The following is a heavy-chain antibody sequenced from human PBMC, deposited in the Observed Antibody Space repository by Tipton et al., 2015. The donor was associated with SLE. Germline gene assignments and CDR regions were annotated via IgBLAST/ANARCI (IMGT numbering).Heavy chain of an antibody. J-gene: IGHJ6*02. CDR2: IYYSGST. CDR3: ARDALKGMDV. V-gene: IGHV4-38-2*02. Sequence: TLSLTCTVSGYSISSGYYWGWIRQPPGKGLEWIGYIYYSGSTNYNPSLKSRVTISVDTSKNQLSLKLSSVTAADTAVYYCARDALKGMDVWGQGTTVTVSS. CDR1: GYSISSGYY.